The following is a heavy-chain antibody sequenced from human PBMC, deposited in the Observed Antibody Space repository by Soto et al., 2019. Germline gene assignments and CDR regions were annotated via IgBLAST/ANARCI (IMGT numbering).Heavy chain of an antibody. J-gene: IGHJ4*02. Sequence: SETLFLTCTVAGGSISSYYWSWIRQPPGKGLGWIGYIYYSGSTNYNPSLKSRVTISVDTPKNQFSLKLSSVTAADTAVYYCARTWFGELLFDYWGQGTLVTVSS. V-gene: IGHV4-59*01. D-gene: IGHD3-10*01. CDR3: ARTWFGELLFDY. CDR2: IYYSGST. CDR1: GGSISSYY.